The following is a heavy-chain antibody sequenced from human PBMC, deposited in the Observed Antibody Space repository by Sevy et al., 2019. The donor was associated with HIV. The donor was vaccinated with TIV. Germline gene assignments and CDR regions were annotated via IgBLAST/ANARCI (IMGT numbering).Heavy chain of an antibody. CDR2: IKSKIDGGTI. CDR3: TTEAVDCSTTTCSLAMDF. D-gene: IGHD2-2*01. CDR1: GFTFSNVW. Sequence: GGSLRLSCAASGFTFSNVWMSWVRQAPGKGLEWVGRIKSKIDGGTIDYAAPGEVRFTIPRDDSKNTLYLQMNSLKTEDTAVYDCTTEAVDCSTTTCSLAMDFWGQGTTVTVSS. V-gene: IGHV3-15*01. J-gene: IGHJ6*02.